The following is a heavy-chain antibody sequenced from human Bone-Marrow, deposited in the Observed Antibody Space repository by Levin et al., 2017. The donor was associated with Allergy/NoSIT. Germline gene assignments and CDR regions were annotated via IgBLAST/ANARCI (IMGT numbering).Heavy chain of an antibody. CDR3: ARSQGRSGSSYYYYGMDV. CDR2: ISGNSHYV. CDR1: GFAFNTHD. D-gene: IGHD3-10*01. V-gene: IGHV3-21*06. J-gene: IGHJ6*02. Sequence: GGSLRLSCRGSGFAFNTHDMNWVRQAPGQGLEWVSSISGNSHYVYYADSVKGRFSISRDNAKNSMFLHMNSLRVEDTAVYYCARSQGRSGSSYYYYGMDVWGRGTKLTVSS.